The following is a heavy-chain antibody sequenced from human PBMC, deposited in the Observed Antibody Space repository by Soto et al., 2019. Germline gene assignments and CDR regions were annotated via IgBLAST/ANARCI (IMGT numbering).Heavy chain of an antibody. V-gene: IGHV4-31*03. D-gene: IGHD6-19*01. CDR2: IYYSGST. CDR3: ARDQIRSIAVAEGAFDI. CDR1: GGSISSGGYY. Sequence: PSETLFLTCTVSGGSISSGGYYWSWIRQHPGKGLEWIGYIYYSGSTYYNPSLKSRVTISVDTSKNQFSLKLSSVTAADTAVYYCARDQIRSIAVAEGAFDIWGQGTMVT. J-gene: IGHJ3*02.